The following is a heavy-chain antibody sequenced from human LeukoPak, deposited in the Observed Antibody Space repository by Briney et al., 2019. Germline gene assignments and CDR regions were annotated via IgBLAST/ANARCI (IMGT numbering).Heavy chain of an antibody. V-gene: IGHV4-34*01. CDR2: IHPSGST. CDR3: SRGSDESKTGDY. D-gene: IGHD6-25*01. Sequence: SETLSLTCAIYGGSFSHYYWSWIRQPPGKGLEWVGEIHPSGSTSFNPSLESRVSISKDTSKNQFSLKLTSVTAVDTAVYYCSRGSDESKTGDYWGQGTLVTVSS. CDR1: GGSFSHYY. J-gene: IGHJ4*02.